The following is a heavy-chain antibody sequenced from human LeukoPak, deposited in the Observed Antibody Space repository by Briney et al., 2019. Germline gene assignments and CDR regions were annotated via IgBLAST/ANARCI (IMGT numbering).Heavy chain of an antibody. CDR1: AFTFSNAW. J-gene: IGHJ6*02. CDR2: IKSKTDGGTT. D-gene: IGHD3/OR15-3a*01. CDR3: TTSHFRLVIIPDGEDYYGMDV. V-gene: IGHV3-15*01. Sequence: GGSLRLSCEASAFTFSNAWMSWVRQAPGKGLEWVGRIKSKTDGGTTDYAAPVKGRFTISRDDSKNTLYLQMNSLKTEDTAVYYCTTSHFRLVIIPDGEDYYGMDVWGQGTTVTVSS.